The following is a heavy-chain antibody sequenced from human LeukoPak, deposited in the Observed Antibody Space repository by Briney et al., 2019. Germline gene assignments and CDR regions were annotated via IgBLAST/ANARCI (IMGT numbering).Heavy chain of an antibody. CDR1: GGSISSYY. J-gene: IGHJ4*02. CDR2: IYYSGST. V-gene: IGHV4-39*01. D-gene: IGHD6-13*01. CDR3: ARHRYSSSWYVPFDY. Sequence: SETLSLTCTVSGGSISSYYWSWIRQPPGKGLEWIGSIYYSGSTYYNPSLKSRVTISVDTSKNQFSLKLSSVTAADTAVYYCARHRYSSSWYVPFDYWGQGTLVTVSS.